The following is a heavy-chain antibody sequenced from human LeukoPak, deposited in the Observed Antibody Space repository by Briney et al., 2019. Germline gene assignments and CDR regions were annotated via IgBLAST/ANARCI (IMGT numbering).Heavy chain of an antibody. V-gene: IGHV1-2*02. CDR1: GYTFTGYY. CDR2: INPNSGGT. Sequence: SSVKVSCKASGYTFTGYYMHWVRQAPGQGLEWMGWINPNSGGTNYAQKFQGRVTMTSDTSISTAYMELSRLRSDDTAVYYCARGPYDILTGYYYFDYWGQGTLVTVSS. CDR3: ARGPYDILTGYYYFDY. J-gene: IGHJ4*02. D-gene: IGHD3-9*01.